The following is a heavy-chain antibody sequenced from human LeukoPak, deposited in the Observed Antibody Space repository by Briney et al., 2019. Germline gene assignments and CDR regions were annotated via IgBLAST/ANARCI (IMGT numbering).Heavy chain of an antibody. D-gene: IGHD3-22*01. V-gene: IGHV3-11*01. CDR2: ISSSGSTI. CDR3: ARAIVQYSYYYDSSGYLTG. J-gene: IGHJ4*02. CDR1: GFTFSDYY. Sequence: GGSLRLSCAASGFTFSDYYMSWIRQAPGKGLEWVSYISSSGSTIYYADSVKGRFTISRDNAKNSLYLQMNSLRAEDTAVYYCARAIVQYSYYYDSSGYLTGWGQGTLVTVSS.